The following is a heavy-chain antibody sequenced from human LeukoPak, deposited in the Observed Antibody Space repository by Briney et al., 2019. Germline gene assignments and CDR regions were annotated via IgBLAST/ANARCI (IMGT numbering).Heavy chain of an antibody. CDR1: GFTFSSYA. V-gene: IGHV3-30-3*01. CDR2: VSYDGSNK. D-gene: IGHD6-13*01. J-gene: IGHJ3*02. CDR3: ARDQGYSLPSGAFDI. Sequence: GGSLRLSCAASGFTFSSYAMHWVRQAPGKGLEWVAVVSYDGSNKYYADSVKGRFTISRDNSKNTLYLQMNSLRAEDTAVCYCARDQGYSLPSGAFDIWGQGTMVTVSS.